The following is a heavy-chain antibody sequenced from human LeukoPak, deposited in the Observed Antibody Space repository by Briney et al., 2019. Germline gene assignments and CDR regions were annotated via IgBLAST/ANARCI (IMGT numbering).Heavy chain of an antibody. CDR1: GGTFSSYA. V-gene: IGHV1-69*05. CDR2: IIPIFGTA. Sequence: ASVKVSCKASGGTFSSYAISWVRQAPGQGLEWMGGIIPIFGTANYAQKFQGRVTITTDESTSTAYMEPSSLRSDDTAVYYCARRYENYDFWSGPLTTEYYFDYWGQGTLVTVSS. J-gene: IGHJ4*02. D-gene: IGHD3-3*01. CDR3: ARRYENYDFWSGPLTTEYYFDY.